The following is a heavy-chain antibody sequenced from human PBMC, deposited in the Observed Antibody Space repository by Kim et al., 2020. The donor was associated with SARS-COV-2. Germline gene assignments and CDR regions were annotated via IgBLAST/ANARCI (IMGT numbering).Heavy chain of an antibody. Sequence: YRDSGRGRFTIARDNSKATLYLQMDSLSVEDTAVYYCAKSYTSGTYFFDFWGQGTPVTVSS. J-gene: IGHJ4*02. V-gene: IGHV3-33*06. CDR3: AKSYTSGTYFFDF. D-gene: IGHD3-16*01.